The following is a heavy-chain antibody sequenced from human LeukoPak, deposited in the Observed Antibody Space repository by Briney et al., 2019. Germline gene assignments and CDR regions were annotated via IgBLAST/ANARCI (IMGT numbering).Heavy chain of an antibody. V-gene: IGHV3-53*01. J-gene: IGHJ4*02. Sequence: PGGSLRLSCAASEFSVSHNYMSWVRQAPGKGLEWVSVIHSDGTTHYADSVKGRFTISRDNSKNTLYLQMNSLRVEDTAMYYCARETGYSTSWDAYYFDYWGQGTLVTVAS. CDR2: IHSDGTT. CDR1: EFSVSHNY. CDR3: ARETGYSTSWDAYYFDY. D-gene: IGHD6-13*01.